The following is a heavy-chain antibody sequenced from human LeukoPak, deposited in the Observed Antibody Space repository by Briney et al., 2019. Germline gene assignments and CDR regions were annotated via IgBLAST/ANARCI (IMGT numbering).Heavy chain of an antibody. CDR2: ISAYNGNT. CDR1: GYTFTSYG. D-gene: IGHD5-12*01. CDR3: ARPARIVATTYFDY. Sequence: GASVKVSCKASGYTFTSYGISWVRQAPGQGLEWMGWISAYNGNTNYAQKLQGRVTMTTDTSTSTAYMELSSLRSEDTAVYYCARPARIVATTYFDYWGQGTLVTVSS. J-gene: IGHJ4*02. V-gene: IGHV1-18*01.